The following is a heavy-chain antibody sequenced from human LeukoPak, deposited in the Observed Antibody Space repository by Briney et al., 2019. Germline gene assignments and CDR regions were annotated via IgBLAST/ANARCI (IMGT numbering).Heavy chain of an antibody. D-gene: IGHD6-19*01. CDR3: AKRLWQWPY. CDR2: ISGSGGST. J-gene: IGHJ4*02. V-gene: IGHV3-23*01. Sequence: PGGSLRLSCAASGFTFSNAWMSWVRQAPGKGLEWVSAISGSGGSTYYADSVKGRFTISRDNSKNTLYLQMNSLRAEDTAVYYCAKRLWQWPYWGQGTLVTVSS. CDR1: GFTFSNAW.